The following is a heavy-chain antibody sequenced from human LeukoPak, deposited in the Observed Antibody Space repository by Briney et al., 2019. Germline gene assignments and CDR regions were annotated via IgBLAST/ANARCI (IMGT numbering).Heavy chain of an antibody. J-gene: IGHJ4*02. V-gene: IGHV4-34*01. CDR1: GGSFSGYY. CDR2: INHSGST. D-gene: IGHD3-16*02. CDR3: ARTPILLTFGGVIVSYYFDY. Sequence: SETLCLTCAVYGGSFSGYYWSWIRQPPGKGLEWIGEINHSGSTNYNPSLKSQVTISVDTSKNKFSLKLSSVTAADTAVYYCARTPILLTFGGVIVSYYFDYWGQGTLVTVSS.